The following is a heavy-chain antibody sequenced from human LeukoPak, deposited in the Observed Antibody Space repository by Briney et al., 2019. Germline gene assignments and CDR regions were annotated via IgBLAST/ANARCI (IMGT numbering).Heavy chain of an antibody. J-gene: IGHJ5*02. CDR1: GFTFSSYG. V-gene: IGHV3-30*02. CDR2: IRFDGSNK. D-gene: IGHD3-3*01. CDR3: AKVLLRFLEWSFDP. Sequence: GGSLRLSCAASGFTFSSYGMHWVRQAPGKGLEWVAFIRFDGSNKYYADSVKGRFTISRDNSKNTLYLQMNSLRGEDTAVYYCAKVLLRFLEWSFDPWGQGTLVTVSS.